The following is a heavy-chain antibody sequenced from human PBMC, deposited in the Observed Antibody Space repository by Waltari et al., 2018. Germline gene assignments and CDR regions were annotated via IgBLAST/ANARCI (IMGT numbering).Heavy chain of an antibody. V-gene: IGHV4-59*01. D-gene: IGHD5-18*01. CDR1: GGSISSYY. J-gene: IGHJ4*02. CDR2: IYYSGST. CDR3: AREVETATGASY. Sequence: QVQLQESGPGLVKPSETLSLTCTVSGGSISSYYWSWIRQPPGKGLEWIGYIYYSGSTNYNPSLKSRVTRSVDTSKNQSSRKLISGTAADTAVYYCAREVETATGASYWGQGTLVTVSS.